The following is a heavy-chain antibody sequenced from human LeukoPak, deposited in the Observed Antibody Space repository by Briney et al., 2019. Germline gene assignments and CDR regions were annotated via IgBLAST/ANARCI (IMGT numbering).Heavy chain of an antibody. CDR3: ARDRDATAPAAYDTLDI. Sequence: PSGTLSLTCAVSGGSITTSHWWSWLRQPPGMGLEWIGEVFHSGTTNFNPPLKSRVTISLDKSTNQFYLNLRSVTAADTAVYYCARDRDATAPAAYDTLDIWGQGTLVTVSS. CDR1: GGSITTSHW. J-gene: IGHJ3*02. CDR2: VFHSGTT. D-gene: IGHD2-2*01. V-gene: IGHV4-4*02.